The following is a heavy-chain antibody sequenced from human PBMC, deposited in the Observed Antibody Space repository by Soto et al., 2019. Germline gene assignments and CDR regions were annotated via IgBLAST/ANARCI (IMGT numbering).Heavy chain of an antibody. Sequence: QVQLVQSGAEVKKPGASVKVSCKASGYTFTSYGISWVRQAPGQGLEWMGWISAYNGNTNYAQKVQARVTMTTDTTTSTACMELWSLRSDDTAVYYCARTPRDYYGSWSYVDYWGQGTLVTVSS. CDR1: GYTFTSYG. D-gene: IGHD3-10*01. J-gene: IGHJ4*02. CDR2: ISAYNGNT. CDR3: ARTPRDYYGSWSYVDY. V-gene: IGHV1-18*01.